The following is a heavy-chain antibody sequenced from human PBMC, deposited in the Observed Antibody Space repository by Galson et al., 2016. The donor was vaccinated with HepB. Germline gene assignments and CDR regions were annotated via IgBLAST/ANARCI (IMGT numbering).Heavy chain of an antibody. Sequence: SLRLSCAASGFTFSSYAMSWVRQAPGKGLEWVSAISGSGGSTYYADSVKGRVTISRDNSKNTLYLQMNSLGAEDTAVYYCAKGLKGRDYYGMDVWGQGTTVTVSS. V-gene: IGHV3-23*01. CDR3: AKGLKGRDYYGMDV. CDR2: ISGSGGST. J-gene: IGHJ6*02. CDR1: GFTFSSYA.